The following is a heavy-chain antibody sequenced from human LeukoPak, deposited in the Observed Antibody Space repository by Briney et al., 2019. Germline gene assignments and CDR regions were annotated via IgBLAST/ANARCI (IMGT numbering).Heavy chain of an antibody. J-gene: IGHJ1*01. Sequence: GGSLRLSCAASGFTFSSYWMGWVRQAPGKGLGWVANIKQDGSEKYYVDSVKGRFTISRDNAKNSLYLQMNSLGGDDTAIYYCATYNSVNAREFQYWGQGTLVTVPS. CDR2: IKQDGSEK. CDR3: ATYNSVNAREFQY. CDR1: GFTFSSYW. V-gene: IGHV3-7*01. D-gene: IGHD5/OR15-5a*01.